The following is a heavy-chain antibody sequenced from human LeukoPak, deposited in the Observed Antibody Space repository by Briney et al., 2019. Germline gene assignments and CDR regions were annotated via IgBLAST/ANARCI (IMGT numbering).Heavy chain of an antibody. CDR1: GYTFTGYY. J-gene: IGHJ5*02. Sequence: ASVKVSCKASGYTFTGYYMHWVRQAPGKGLEGMGWINPNSGGTNYAQKFQGRVTMTRDTALSTAYMELSSLRSDDTAFYYCARTTLQTLGAWGQGTLVTVSS. D-gene: IGHD3-10*01. CDR3: ARTTLQTLGA. CDR2: INPNSGGT. V-gene: IGHV1-2*02.